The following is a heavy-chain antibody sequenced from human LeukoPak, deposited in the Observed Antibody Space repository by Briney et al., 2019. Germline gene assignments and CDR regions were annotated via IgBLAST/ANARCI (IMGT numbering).Heavy chain of an antibody. J-gene: IGHJ2*01. CDR3: ARLKLGAYFDL. Sequence: SETLSLTCTVSGGSTSSDYWSWIRQSPGKGPEWVGYVYNSGDTGKNPSLKSRVTILLDTSKNQCSLKLTSVSAADTAVYYCARLKLGAYFDLWGRGTLVTVSS. V-gene: IGHV4-59*08. CDR2: VYNSGDT. D-gene: IGHD3-16*01. CDR1: GGSTSSDY.